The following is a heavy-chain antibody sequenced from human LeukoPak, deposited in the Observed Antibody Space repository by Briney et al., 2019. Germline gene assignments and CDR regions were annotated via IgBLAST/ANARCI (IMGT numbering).Heavy chain of an antibody. Sequence: SETLSLTCTVSGGSISSYYWSWIRQPPGKGLEWIGYICYSGSTNYNPSLKSRVTISVDTSKNQFSLKLSSVTAADTAVYYCAGVRLIRFGGAQYYFDYWGEGTLVTVSS. CDR2: ICYSGST. CDR1: GGSISSYY. J-gene: IGHJ4*02. D-gene: IGHD3-16*01. V-gene: IGHV4-59*01. CDR3: AGVRLIRFGGAQYYFDY.